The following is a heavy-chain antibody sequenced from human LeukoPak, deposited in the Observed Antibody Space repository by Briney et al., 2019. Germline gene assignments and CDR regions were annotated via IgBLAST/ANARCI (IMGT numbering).Heavy chain of an antibody. Sequence: GGSLRLSCAASGFTFRTYTMNWVRQAPGKGLEWVSSISSSSTYLYYADSVKGRFTISRDNAKNSLYLQMNSLRAEDTAVYYCARDLGDDTAMVTVFDPWGQGTLVTVSS. CDR2: ISSSSTYL. V-gene: IGHV3-21*01. J-gene: IGHJ5*02. D-gene: IGHD5-18*01. CDR1: GFTFRTYT. CDR3: ARDLGDDTAMVTVFDP.